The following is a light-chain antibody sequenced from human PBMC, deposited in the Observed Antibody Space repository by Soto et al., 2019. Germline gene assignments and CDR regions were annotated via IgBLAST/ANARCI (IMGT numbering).Light chain of an antibody. CDR3: QQYNNWPWT. CDR2: GAS. V-gene: IGKV3-15*01. Sequence: TQSPSALSASVGDRATLSCRARQTVRNNYLAWYQQKPGQAPRLLIHGASTRATGFPARFSGSGSGTDFTLTISSLQSEDFAIYYCQQYNNWPWTFGQGTKVDIK. CDR1: QTVRNN. J-gene: IGKJ1*01.